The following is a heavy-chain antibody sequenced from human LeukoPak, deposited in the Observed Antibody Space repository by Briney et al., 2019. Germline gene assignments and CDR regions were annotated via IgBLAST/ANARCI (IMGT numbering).Heavy chain of an antibody. CDR3: ARVDGSCSGGSCPSGNWFDP. J-gene: IGHJ5*02. CDR1: GFTFMTYW. D-gene: IGHD2-15*01. CDR2: IKQDVSEK. Sequence: PGGSLRLSCAASGFTFMTYWMSWVRQAPGKGLEWVANIKQDVSEKYYVDSVKGRFTISRDNAKNSLYLQMNSLRAEDTAVYYCARVDGSCSGGSCPSGNWFDPWGQGTLVTVSS. V-gene: IGHV3-7*01.